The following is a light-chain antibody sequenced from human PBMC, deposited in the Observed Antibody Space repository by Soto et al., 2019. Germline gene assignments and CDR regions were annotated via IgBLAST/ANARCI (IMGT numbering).Light chain of an antibody. CDR2: DSS. V-gene: IGKV3-11*01. CDR3: QQRSNWWT. CDR1: LSVTTY. Sequence: EIVLTQSPATLSLSPGERATLSCRASLSVTTYLAWYQQKPGQAPRLLIYDSSNRATGVPPRFSGSGSGTDFTLTISSLEPEDFAVYYCQQRSNWWTFGPGTKVDIK. J-gene: IGKJ1*01.